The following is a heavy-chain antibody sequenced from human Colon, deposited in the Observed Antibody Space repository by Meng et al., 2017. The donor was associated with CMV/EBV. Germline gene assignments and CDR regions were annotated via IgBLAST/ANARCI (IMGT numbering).Heavy chain of an antibody. Sequence: ASVKVSCKASGYTFSSFGVSWVRQAPGQGLEWMGWISGHNGKTNYAQKVQGRVTLTADTSTSTASMELRSLRSDDTAVYYCVRDSRIAAAGMELGNWGQGTLVTVSS. CDR3: VRDSRIAAAGMELGN. J-gene: IGHJ4*02. D-gene: IGHD6-13*01. CDR1: GYTFSSFG. CDR2: ISGHNGKT. V-gene: IGHV1-18*01.